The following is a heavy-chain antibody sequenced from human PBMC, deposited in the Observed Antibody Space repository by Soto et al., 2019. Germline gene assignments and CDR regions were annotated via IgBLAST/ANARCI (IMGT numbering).Heavy chain of an antibody. V-gene: IGHV3-30*18. CDR2: ISYDGSKN. CDR3: AKDNCSGGSCYTRYFDL. J-gene: IGHJ2*01. CDR1: GFNFRSYG. Sequence: QVQLVESGGGVVQPGGSLRLSCAASGFNFRSYGMHWVRQAPGKGLEWVAVISYDGSKNYYGDYVKGRFTISRDSSKNTVYLQMNSLRAEDTAVYYCAKDNCSGGSCYTRYFDLWGRGTLVTVSS. D-gene: IGHD2-15*01.